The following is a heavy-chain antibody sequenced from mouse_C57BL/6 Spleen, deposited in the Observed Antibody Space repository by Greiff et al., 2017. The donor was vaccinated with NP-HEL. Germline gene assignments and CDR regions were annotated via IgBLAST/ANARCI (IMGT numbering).Heavy chain of an antibody. V-gene: IGHV1-69*01. CDR1: GYTFTSYW. CDR2: IDPSDSYT. J-gene: IGHJ4*01. D-gene: IGHD4-1*01. CDR3: ARGGSKNWDGYAMDY. Sequence: QVQLQQPGAELVMPGASVKLSCKASGYTFTSYWMHWVKQRPGQGLEWIGEIDPSDSYTNYNQTFKGKSILTVDKSSNAAYMRLSSLTSEYSAVYYCARGGSKNWDGYAMDYWGQGTSVTVSS.